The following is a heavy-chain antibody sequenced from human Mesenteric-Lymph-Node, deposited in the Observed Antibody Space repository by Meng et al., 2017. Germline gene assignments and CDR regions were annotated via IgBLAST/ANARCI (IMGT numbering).Heavy chain of an antibody. V-gene: IGHV3-33*01. J-gene: IGHJ3*02. D-gene: IGHD3-9*01. CDR1: GFTFSSYG. CDR3: ASLPTPIKTIDPFDI. CDR2: IWYDGSNK. Sequence: GESLKISCAASGFTFSSYGMHWVRQAPGKGLEWVAVIWYDGSNKYYADSVKGRFTISRDNSKNTLYLQMNSLRAEDTAVYYCASLPTPIKTIDPFDIWGQGKRVTVAS.